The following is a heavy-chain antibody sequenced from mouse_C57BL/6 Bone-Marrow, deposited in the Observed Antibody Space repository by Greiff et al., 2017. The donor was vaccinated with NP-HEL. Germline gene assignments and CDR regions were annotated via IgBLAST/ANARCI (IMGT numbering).Heavy chain of an antibody. D-gene: IGHD2-2*01. CDR3: ARFHGYYVDY. Sequence: VQLQQPGAELVMPGASVKLSCKASGYTFTSYWMHWVKQRPGQGLEWIGEIDPSDSYTNYNQKFKGKSTLTVDKSSSTAYMQLSSLTSEDSAVYYCARFHGYYVDYWGQGTTLTVSS. J-gene: IGHJ2*01. V-gene: IGHV1-69*01. CDR2: IDPSDSYT. CDR1: GYTFTSYW.